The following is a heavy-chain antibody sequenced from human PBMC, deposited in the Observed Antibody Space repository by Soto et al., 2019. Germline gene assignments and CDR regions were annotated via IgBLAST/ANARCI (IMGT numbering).Heavy chain of an antibody. CDR3: ASSYSNYALIDYYFYGMDV. Sequence: QVQLVQSGAEVKKPGASVKVSCKASGYTFTSYAMHWVRQAPGQRLEWMGWINAGNGNTKYSQKFQGRATITRDTSASTAYRELSSLRSEDTAVYYCASSYSNYALIDYYFYGMDVWGQGTTVTVSS. CDR2: INAGNGNT. CDR1: GYTFTSYA. V-gene: IGHV1-3*01. D-gene: IGHD4-4*01. J-gene: IGHJ6*02.